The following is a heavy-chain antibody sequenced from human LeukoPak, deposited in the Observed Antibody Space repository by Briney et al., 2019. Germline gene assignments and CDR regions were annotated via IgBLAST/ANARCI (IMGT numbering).Heavy chain of an antibody. Sequence: SETLSLTCTVSDASISGYYWSWIRQPPGKGLEWIGSIHFSGSTNYNPSLRSRVTISVDTSKNQLSLKLSSVTAADTAVYYCARAAAGKWGYNWFDPWGQGTLVTVSS. V-gene: IGHV4-59*01. CDR1: DASISGYY. D-gene: IGHD6-13*01. CDR2: IHFSGST. J-gene: IGHJ5*02. CDR3: ARAAAGKWGYNWFDP.